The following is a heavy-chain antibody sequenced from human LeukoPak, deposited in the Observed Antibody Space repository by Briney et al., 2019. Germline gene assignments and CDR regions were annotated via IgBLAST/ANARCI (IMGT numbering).Heavy chain of an antibody. J-gene: IGHJ4*02. Sequence: GGSLRLSCAASGFTFSSYAMSWVRQAPGKGLEWVSAISGSGGSTYYADSVKGRFTISRDNSKNTLYLQMNSLRAEDTAVYYCAKDLEAYGSGSYYFDYWGQGTLVTVSS. CDR1: GFTFSSYA. CDR2: ISGSGGST. V-gene: IGHV3-23*01. D-gene: IGHD3-10*01. CDR3: AKDLEAYGSGSYYFDY.